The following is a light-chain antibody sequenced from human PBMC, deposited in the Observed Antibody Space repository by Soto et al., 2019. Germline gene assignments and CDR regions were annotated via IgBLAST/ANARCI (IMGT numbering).Light chain of an antibody. CDR1: QSVSSSY. CDR2: GAS. J-gene: IGKJ1*01. V-gene: IGKV3D-7*01. Sequence: EIVLSQFPATLSLSPGDGATLSCRASQSVSSSYLAWYQQKPGQAPRLLIYGASTRATDIPARFSGSGSETDFTLTISSLQSEDFAVYFCQQYDSWPPPWTFGQGTKVDIK. CDR3: QQYDSWPPPWT.